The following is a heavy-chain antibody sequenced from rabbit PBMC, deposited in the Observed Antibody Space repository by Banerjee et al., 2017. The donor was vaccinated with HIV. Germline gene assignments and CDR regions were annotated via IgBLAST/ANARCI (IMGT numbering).Heavy chain of an antibody. D-gene: IGHD4-2*01. CDR2: IYAGSSGST. Sequence: EESGGDLVQPEGSLTLTCTASGLDFSSSYWICWVRQAPGKGLEWIGCIYAGSSGSTYYASWAKGRFTISKTSSTTVTLQMTSLTAADTATYFCARDAGYAGSNLWGPGTLVTVS. CDR3: ARDAGYAGSNL. CDR1: GLDFSSSYW. V-gene: IGHV1S45*01. J-gene: IGHJ4*01.